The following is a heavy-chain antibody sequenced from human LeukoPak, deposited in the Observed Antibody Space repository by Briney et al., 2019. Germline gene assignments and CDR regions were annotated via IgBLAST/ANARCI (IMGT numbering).Heavy chain of an antibody. CDR1: GGTFSSYA. CDR2: IIPIFGTA. V-gene: IGHV1-69*05. J-gene: IGHJ1*01. D-gene: IGHD2-2*01. CDR3: ARGWDCDTTNCYLLQD. Sequence: GASVKVSCKASGGTFSSYAISWVRQAPGQGLEWMGGIIPIFGTANYAQRFQDRVSITKDESTNTVYMELSNLRSDDTAVYYCARGWDCDTTNCYLLQDWGQGTLVIVSS.